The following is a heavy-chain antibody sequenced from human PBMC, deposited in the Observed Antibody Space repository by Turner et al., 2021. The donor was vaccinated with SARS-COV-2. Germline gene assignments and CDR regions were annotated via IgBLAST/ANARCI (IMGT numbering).Heavy chain of an antibody. D-gene: IGHD1-7*01. CDR1: GITFIAYG. J-gene: IGHJ2*01. Sequence: EVQLLESGVGLVQPGGSLRLSCAASGITFIAYGFNWVRQAPGKGLEWVSTIDGSGERTYYTDSVKGRFTISRDNSNNTVYLQMNSLRAEDTAVYYCATSGGARNFYWYFDIWGRGTLVTVSS. CDR3: ATSGGARNFYWYFDI. V-gene: IGHV3-23*01. CDR2: IDGSGERT.